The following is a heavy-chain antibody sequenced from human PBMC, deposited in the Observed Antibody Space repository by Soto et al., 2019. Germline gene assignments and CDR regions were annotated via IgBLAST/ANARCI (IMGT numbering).Heavy chain of an antibody. CDR2: INHSGST. D-gene: IGHD4-4*01. Sequence: PSETLSLTCAVYGGSFSGYYWSWIRQPPGKGLEWIGEINHSGSTNYNPSLKSRVTISVDTSKNQFSLKLSSVTAADTAVYYCARLPPTTVTTPYYYYYYGMDVWGQGTTVTSP. J-gene: IGHJ6*02. CDR3: ARLPPTTVTTPYYYYYYGMDV. CDR1: GGSFSGYY. V-gene: IGHV4-34*01.